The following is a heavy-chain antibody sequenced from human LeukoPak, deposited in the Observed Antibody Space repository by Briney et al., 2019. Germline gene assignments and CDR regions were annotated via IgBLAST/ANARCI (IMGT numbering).Heavy chain of an antibody. CDR3: ARAYYYDSPGLYAFDI. CDR1: GGSISSGDYY. CDR2: IYYSGST. D-gene: IGHD3-22*01. Sequence: PSETLSLTCTVSGGSISSGDYYWSWIRQPPGKGLESIGYIYYSGSTYYNPSLKSRVTISVDTSKNQFSLKLSSVTAADTAVYYCARAYYYDSPGLYAFDIWGQGTMVTVSS. V-gene: IGHV4-30-4*08. J-gene: IGHJ3*02.